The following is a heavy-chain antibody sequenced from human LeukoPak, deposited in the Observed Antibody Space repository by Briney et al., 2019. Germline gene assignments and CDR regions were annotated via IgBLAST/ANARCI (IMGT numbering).Heavy chain of an antibody. D-gene: IGHD4-17*01. Sequence: PGGSLRLSCAASGFTFSSYGMHWVRQAPGKGLEWVAVISYDGSNKYYADSVKGRFTISRDNSKNTLYLQMNSLRAEDTAVYYCASRPYFGDYSFDYWGQGTLVTVSS. V-gene: IGHV3-30*03. J-gene: IGHJ4*02. CDR1: GFTFSSYG. CDR2: ISYDGSNK. CDR3: ASRPYFGDYSFDY.